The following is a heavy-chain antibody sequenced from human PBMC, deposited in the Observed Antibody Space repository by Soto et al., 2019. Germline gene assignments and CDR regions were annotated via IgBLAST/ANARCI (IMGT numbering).Heavy chain of an antibody. Sequence: SGGSLRLSCAASGFTFSGYGMHWVRQAPGKGLEWVAVIWYVGSNKYYADSVKGRFTNSRDNSKNTLYLQMISLRAEDTAVYYCVIVSTVYDSLAGYYSTDFFDPWGQGTLVTVSS. CDR1: GFTFSGYG. CDR3: VIVSTVYDSLAGYYSTDFFDP. V-gene: IGHV3-33*01. J-gene: IGHJ5*02. CDR2: IWYVGSNK. D-gene: IGHD3-9*01.